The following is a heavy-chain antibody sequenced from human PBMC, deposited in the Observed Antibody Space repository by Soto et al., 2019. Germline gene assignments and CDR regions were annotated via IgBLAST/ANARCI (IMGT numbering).Heavy chain of an antibody. V-gene: IGHV3-15*07. CDR1: GFTFSNAW. CDR2: IKSKTDGGTT. J-gene: IGHJ6*02. D-gene: IGHD3-22*01. CDR3: TTGTFRGYYYDSSGYLYYYGMDV. Sequence: GGSLRLSCAASGFTFSNAWMNWVRQAPGKGLEWVGRIKSKTDGGTTDYAAPVKGRFTISRDDSKNTLYLQMNSLKTEDTAVYYCTTGTFRGYYYDSSGYLYYYGMDVWGQGTTVTVSS.